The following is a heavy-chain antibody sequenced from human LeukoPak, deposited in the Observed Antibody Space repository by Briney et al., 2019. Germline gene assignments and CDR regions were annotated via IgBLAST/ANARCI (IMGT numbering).Heavy chain of an antibody. D-gene: IGHD3-10*01. J-gene: IGHJ6*04. Sequence: PSQTLSLTCTVSGGSISSGDYDWSWIRQPPGKGLEWIGYIYYSGSTYYNPSLKSRVTISVDTSKNQFSLKLSSVTAADTAVYYCARVVTMVRGVIITVPDYGMDVWGKGTTVTVSS. V-gene: IGHV4-30-4*01. CDR2: IYYSGST. CDR3: ARVVTMVRGVIITVPDYGMDV. CDR1: GGSISSGDYD.